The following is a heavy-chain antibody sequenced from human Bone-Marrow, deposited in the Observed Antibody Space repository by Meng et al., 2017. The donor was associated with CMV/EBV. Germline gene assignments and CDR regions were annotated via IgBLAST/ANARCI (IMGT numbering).Heavy chain of an antibody. Sequence: GESLKISCAASGFPFSSYGMHWVRQAPAKGLEWVSAISGSGGSTHYADSVTCRFTISRDNSKNTLYLPMNSLRVEDRAVYYCASGVLYSSSHWGQGTLVTVSS. D-gene: IGHD6-13*01. J-gene: IGHJ4*02. V-gene: IGHV3-23*01. CDR1: GFPFSSYG. CDR3: ASGVLYSSSH. CDR2: ISGSGGST.